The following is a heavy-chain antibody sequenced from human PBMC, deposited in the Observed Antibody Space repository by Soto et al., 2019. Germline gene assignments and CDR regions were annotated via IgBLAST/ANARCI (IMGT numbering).Heavy chain of an antibody. CDR3: ARLKYSYFPTSGTYYYYGMDV. D-gene: IGHD5-18*01. CDR1: GLTFSRYS. V-gene: IGHV3-21*01. J-gene: IGHJ6*02. CDR2: ISSSSSYI. Sequence: EVQLVESGGGLAKPGGSLRLSCAASGLTFSRYSMNWVRQAPGKGLEWVSSISSSSSYIYYADSVKGRFTISRDNAKNSLYLQMNSLRAEDTAVYYCARLKYSYFPTSGTYYYYGMDVWGQGTTVTVSS.